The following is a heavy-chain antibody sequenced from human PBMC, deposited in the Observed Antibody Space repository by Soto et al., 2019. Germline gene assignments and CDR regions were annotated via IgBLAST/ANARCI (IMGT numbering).Heavy chain of an antibody. D-gene: IGHD6-19*01. V-gene: IGHV3-49*03. CDR3: TRDNAAVAGIVDGMDL. Sequence: GVSKRLSCTTSGFIIGDYAMIWFRQDTGKGLEWVAFIRSRTYGGTTEYAASVKGRFSISREDYKSIVYLQMNSLKTEDTAVYYCTRDNAAVAGIVDGMDLWGQGTTVTVSS. CDR2: IRSRTYGGTT. CDR1: GFIIGDYA. J-gene: IGHJ6*02.